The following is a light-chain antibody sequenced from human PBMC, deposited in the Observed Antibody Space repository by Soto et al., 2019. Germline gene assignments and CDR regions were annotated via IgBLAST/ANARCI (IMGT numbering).Light chain of an antibody. J-gene: IGKJ4*01. CDR3: MQALQTPLT. CDR1: QSLLHSNGYNY. CDR2: LGS. Sequence: DIVMTQSPLSLPVTPGEPASISCRSSQSLLHSNGYNYLDWYLQKPGQSPQLLIYLGSNRASGVPHRFSGSGSGTDFTLKISRVQADDVGVYYCMQALQTPLTFGGGTKVDIK. V-gene: IGKV2-28*01.